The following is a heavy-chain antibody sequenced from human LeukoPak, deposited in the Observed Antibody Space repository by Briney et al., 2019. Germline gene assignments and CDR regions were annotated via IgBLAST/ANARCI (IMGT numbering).Heavy chain of an antibody. D-gene: IGHD2-2*01. Sequence: PGGSLRLSCAASGFTFSSYAMHWVRQAPGKGLEWVAVISYDGSNKYYADSVKGRCTISRDNSKNTLYLQMNSLRVEDTAVYYCARDGCSSTSCRYNWFDPWGQGTLVTVSS. CDR3: ARDGCSSTSCRYNWFDP. CDR2: ISYDGSNK. J-gene: IGHJ5*02. V-gene: IGHV3-30*04. CDR1: GFTFSSYA.